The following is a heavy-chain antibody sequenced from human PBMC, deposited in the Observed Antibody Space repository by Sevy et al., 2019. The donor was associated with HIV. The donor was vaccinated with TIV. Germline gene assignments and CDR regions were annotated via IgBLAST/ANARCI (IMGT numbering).Heavy chain of an antibody. D-gene: IGHD7-27*01. CDR1: GFTFSSYE. CDR3: ASTDWGSGGVIFDY. Sequence: GGSLRLSCAASGFTFSSYEMNWVRQAPGKGLEWVSYISSSGSTIYYADSVKGRFTISRDKAKNSLFLQMNSLRAEDTAVYYCASTDWGSGGVIFDYWGQGTLVTVSS. J-gene: IGHJ4*02. V-gene: IGHV3-48*03. CDR2: ISSSGSTI.